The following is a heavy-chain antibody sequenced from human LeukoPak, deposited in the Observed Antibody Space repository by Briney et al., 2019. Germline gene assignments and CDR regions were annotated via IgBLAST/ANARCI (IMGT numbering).Heavy chain of an antibody. D-gene: IGHD1-26*01. CDR2: IHHSGST. CDR3: ARGESGSYSSGYYYYYMDV. Sequence: SETLSLTCAVYGGSFSGYYWSWIRQPPGKGLEWIGEIHHSGSTNFNPSLKSRVTISVDPSKNQFSLMVTSVTAADTAVYYCARGESGSYSSGYYYYYMDVWGKGTTVTVSS. V-gene: IGHV4-34*01. CDR1: GGSFSGYY. J-gene: IGHJ6*03.